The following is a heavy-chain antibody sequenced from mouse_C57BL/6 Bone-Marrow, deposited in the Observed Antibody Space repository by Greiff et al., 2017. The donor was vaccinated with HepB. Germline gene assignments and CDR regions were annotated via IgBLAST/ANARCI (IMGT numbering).Heavy chain of an antibody. CDR1: GYTFTSYW. CDR3: TRGVYYGNLTGTYYFDY. Sequence: EVQLQESGTVLARPGASVKMSCKTSGYTFTSYWMHWVKQRPGQGLEWIGAIYPGNSDTSYNQKFKGKTKLTAVTSASTAYMELSSLTNEDSAVYYCTRGVYYGNLTGTYYFDYWGQGTTLTVSS. D-gene: IGHD2-1*01. J-gene: IGHJ2*01. V-gene: IGHV1-5*01. CDR2: IYPGNSDT.